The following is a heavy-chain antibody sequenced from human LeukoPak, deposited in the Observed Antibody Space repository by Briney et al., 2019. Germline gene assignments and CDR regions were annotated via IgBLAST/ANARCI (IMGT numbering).Heavy chain of an antibody. CDR2: ISPDGSGT. J-gene: IGHJ4*02. CDR1: GFTFSSSP. Sequence: GGSLRLSCAASGFTFSSSPMHWVRQTPGKGLVWLSRISPDGSGTTYADSVKGRFTISRDNAKNSLYLQMNSLRDEDTAVYYCAGGFGALYPAYWGQGTLVTVSS. D-gene: IGHD3-16*01. V-gene: IGHV3-74*01. CDR3: AGGFGALYPAY.